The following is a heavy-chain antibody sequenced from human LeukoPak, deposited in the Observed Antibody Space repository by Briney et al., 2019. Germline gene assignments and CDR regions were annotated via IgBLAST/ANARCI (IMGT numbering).Heavy chain of an antibody. J-gene: IGHJ4*02. CDR3: ARQGYTASHYFLDY. D-gene: IGHD3-16*02. V-gene: IGHV4-4*07. Sequence: SETLSLTCTVSSGSINSYYWGWVRQPAGRGLGWIGRIYTTGIANYNPSLQSRLTMSVDTSKRQVSLNLRSVTAADTAIYYCARQGYTASHYFLDYWSQGTLVTVSS. CDR1: SGSINSYY. CDR2: IYTTGIA.